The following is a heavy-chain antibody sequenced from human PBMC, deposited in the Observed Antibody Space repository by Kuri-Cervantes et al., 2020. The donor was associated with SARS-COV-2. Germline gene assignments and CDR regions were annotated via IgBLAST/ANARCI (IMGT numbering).Heavy chain of an antibody. Sequence: ESLKISCTVSGGSISSSSYYWGWIRQPPGKGLEWIGSIYYSGSTYYNPSPKSRVTISVDRSKNQFSLKLSSVTAADTAVYYCARVHARGWFDPWGQGTLVTVSS. V-gene: IGHV4-39*07. J-gene: IGHJ5*02. CDR3: ARVHARGWFDP. CDR1: GGSISSSSYY. D-gene: IGHD6-6*01. CDR2: IYYSGST.